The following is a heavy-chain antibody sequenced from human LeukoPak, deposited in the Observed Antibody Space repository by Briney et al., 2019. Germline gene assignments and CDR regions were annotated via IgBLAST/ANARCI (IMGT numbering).Heavy chain of an antibody. CDR1: GYTFTSYY. CDR3: ARGRWEPYYYYRMDV. CDR2: INPSGGST. V-gene: IGHV1-46*01. D-gene: IGHD1-26*01. J-gene: IGHJ6*02. Sequence: ASVKVSCKASGYTFTSYYMHWVRQAPGQGLEWMGIINPSGGSTSYAQKFQGRVTMTRDTSTSTVYMELSSLRSEDTAVYYCARGRWEPYYYYRMDVWGQGTTVTVSS.